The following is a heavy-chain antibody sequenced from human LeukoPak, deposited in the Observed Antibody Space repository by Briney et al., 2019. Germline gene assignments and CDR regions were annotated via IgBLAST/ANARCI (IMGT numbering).Heavy chain of an antibody. Sequence: GGSLRLSCAASGFTVSSNYMSWVRQAPGKGLEWVSIIYSGGSIYYADSVKGRFTISRDNAKNSLYLQMNSLRAEDTAVYYCARGVVGATVGYWGQGTLVTVSS. V-gene: IGHV3-53*01. CDR1: GFTVSSNY. J-gene: IGHJ4*02. CDR3: ARGVVGATVGY. D-gene: IGHD1-26*01. CDR2: IYSGGSI.